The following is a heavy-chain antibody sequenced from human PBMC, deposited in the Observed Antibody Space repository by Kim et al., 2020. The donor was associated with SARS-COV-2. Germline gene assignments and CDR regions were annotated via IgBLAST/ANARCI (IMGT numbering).Heavy chain of an antibody. J-gene: IGHJ4*02. V-gene: IGHV4-34*01. D-gene: IGHD5-18*01. CDR2: INHSGST. CDR1: GGSFSGYY. Sequence: SETLSLTCAXYGGSFSGYYWSWIRQPPGKGLEWIGEINHSGSTNYNPSLKSRVTISVDTSKKQFSLKVSSVTAADTAVYYCARVRGYSYGYGHWGQGTLVTVSS. CDR3: ARVRGYSYGYGH.